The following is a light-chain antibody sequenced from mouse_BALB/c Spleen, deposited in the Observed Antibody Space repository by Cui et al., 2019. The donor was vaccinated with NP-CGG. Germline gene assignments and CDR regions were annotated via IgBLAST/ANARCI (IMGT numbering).Light chain of an antibody. CDR2: GTN. CDR3: ALWYSNHWV. J-gene: IGLJ1*01. Sequence: QAVVTQESALTTSPGETVTFTFRQSTGAVTTSNYANWVQEKPDHLFTGLIGGTNNRAPGIPARFSGSLIGDKAALTITGAQTEDEAIYFCALWYSNHWVFGGGTKLTVL. CDR1: TGAVTTSNY. V-gene: IGLV1*01.